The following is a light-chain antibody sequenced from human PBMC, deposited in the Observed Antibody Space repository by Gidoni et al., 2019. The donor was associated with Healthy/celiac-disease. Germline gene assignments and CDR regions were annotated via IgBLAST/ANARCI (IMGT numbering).Light chain of an antibody. CDR1: QSLLHSNGYNY. CDR2: LGS. Sequence: DIVMTQSPLSLPVTPGEPASISCRSSQSLLHSNGYNYLDWYLQKPGQSPQLLIYLGSNRASGVPDRFSGSGSGTDVTLKISRVEAEDVGVYYCMQALQTHYTFGQGTKLEIK. CDR3: MQALQTHYT. J-gene: IGKJ2*01. V-gene: IGKV2-28*01.